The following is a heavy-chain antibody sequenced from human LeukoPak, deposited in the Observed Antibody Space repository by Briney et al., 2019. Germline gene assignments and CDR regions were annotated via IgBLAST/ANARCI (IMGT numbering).Heavy chain of an antibody. J-gene: IGHJ5*02. D-gene: IGHD3-10*01. V-gene: IGHV3-74*01. CDR1: GFTLSSHR. CDR3: SSGIIA. CDR2: IYCEGSSI. Sequence: PGGSLRLSCAPPGFTLSSHRKHWGRPAPGKGLVWVSRIYCEGSSITYADSVKGRFTISRDNAKNTLYLQMNSLTTVDTAVYFCSSGIIAWGKGTLVTVSS.